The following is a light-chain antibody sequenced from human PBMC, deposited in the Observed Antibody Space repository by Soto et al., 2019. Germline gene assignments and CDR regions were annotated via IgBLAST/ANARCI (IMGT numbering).Light chain of an antibody. CDR1: QDISNY. J-gene: IGKJ1*01. CDR2: DAS. Sequence: DIQMTQSPSSLSASVGDRVTITCQASQDISNYLSWYQYKPGKAPKLLIYDASNLEKGVPSRCSGSGSGTHFTFTISSLQPEDIATYYCQQYDILPRTFGQGTRVEVK. CDR3: QQYDILPRT. V-gene: IGKV1-33*01.